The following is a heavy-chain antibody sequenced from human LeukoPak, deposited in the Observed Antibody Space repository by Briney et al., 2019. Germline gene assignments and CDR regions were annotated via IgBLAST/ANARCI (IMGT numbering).Heavy chain of an antibody. CDR1: GFTFSSYA. D-gene: IGHD3-9*01. CDR3: AKDPNDILTGYFAWFDP. J-gene: IGHJ5*02. V-gene: IGHV3-23*01. Sequence: GGSLRLSCAASGFTFSSYAMSCVRQAPGKGLEWVSAISGSGGSTYYADSVKGRFTTSRDNSKNTLYLQKNSLRAEDTAVYYCAKDPNDILTGYFAWFDPWGQGTLVTVSS. CDR2: ISGSGGST.